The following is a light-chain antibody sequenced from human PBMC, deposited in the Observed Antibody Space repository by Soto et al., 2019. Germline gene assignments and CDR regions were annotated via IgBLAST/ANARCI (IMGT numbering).Light chain of an antibody. CDR1: SSNIGNNY. Sequence: QSVLTQPPSVSAAPGQKVTISCSGSSSNIGNNYVSWYQQLPGTAPKLLIYDNNKRPSGIPDRFSGSKSGTSATLGITGLQTGDEADYYCGTWDSSLSARVFGGGTKLTVL. CDR3: GTWDSSLSARV. V-gene: IGLV1-51*01. J-gene: IGLJ3*02. CDR2: DNN.